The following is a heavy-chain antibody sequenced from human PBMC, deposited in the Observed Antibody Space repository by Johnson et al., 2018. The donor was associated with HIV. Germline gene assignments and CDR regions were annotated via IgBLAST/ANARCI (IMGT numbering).Heavy chain of an antibody. CDR1: GFTFSNYA. D-gene: IGHD3-16*01. CDR3: ARGEWGNAFDI. J-gene: IGHJ3*02. CDR2: ISYDGSNK. V-gene: IGHV3-30*04. Sequence: VQFLESGGGVVQPGRSRRLSCAASGFTFSNYAMHWVRQAPGKGLEWVVIISYDGSNKYYADSVKGRFTISRDNSKNTLYLQMNRLRAEDTAVYYCARGEWGNAFDIWGQGTMVSVSS.